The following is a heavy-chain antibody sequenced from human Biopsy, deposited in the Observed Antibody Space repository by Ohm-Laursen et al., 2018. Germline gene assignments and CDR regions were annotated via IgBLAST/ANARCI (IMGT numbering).Heavy chain of an antibody. J-gene: IGHJ4*02. CDR2: LHDRGVT. D-gene: IGHD5-24*01. CDR3: ARGPSGVATIG. Sequence: SLRLSCAASGITVNDHYMSWVRQAPGKGLEWVSSLHDRGVTYYADSVKGRFTISGDNSKNTLYLQMDSLRVEDTAVYYCARGPSGVATIGRGQGTLVTVSS. V-gene: IGHV3-66*01. CDR1: GITVNDHY.